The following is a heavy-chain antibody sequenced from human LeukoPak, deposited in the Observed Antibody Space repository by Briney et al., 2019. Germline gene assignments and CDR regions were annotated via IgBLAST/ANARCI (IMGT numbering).Heavy chain of an antibody. CDR1: GFSIRRANY. CDR2: IYHTGTT. D-gene: IGHD2-8*01. Sequence: PSETLSLTCTVSGFSIRRANYWVWFRQPPGKELEYIGSIYHTGTTYYSPPLRSRVTISLDTSKNNFSLNLDSVTAADTAVYYFAGDEWRDYEYYYMDVWGKGTTVTVSS. J-gene: IGHJ6*03. V-gene: IGHV4-38-2*02. CDR3: AGDEWRDYEYYYMDV.